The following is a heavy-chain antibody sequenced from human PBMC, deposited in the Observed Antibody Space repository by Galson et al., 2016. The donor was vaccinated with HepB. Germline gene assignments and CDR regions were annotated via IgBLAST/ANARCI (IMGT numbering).Heavy chain of an antibody. Sequence: SVKVSCKASGFTFSMSTIQWVRQARGQRLEWIGYIVVGGGKTNYAQKFQERVTITRDMYTTTAYMELNSLTSEDTALYYCAADLSYYDTSGPDVFDILGQGTVITVSS. D-gene: IGHD3-22*01. J-gene: IGHJ3*02. V-gene: IGHV1-58*02. CDR3: AADLSYYDTSGPDVFDI. CDR1: GFTFSMST. CDR2: IVVGGGKT.